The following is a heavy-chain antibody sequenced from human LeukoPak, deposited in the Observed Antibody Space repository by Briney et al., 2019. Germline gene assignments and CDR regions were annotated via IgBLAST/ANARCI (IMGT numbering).Heavy chain of an antibody. CDR1: GFTFSDYA. CDR2: ISYDASHV. V-gene: IGHV3-30*18. D-gene: IGHD6-13*01. Sequence: PGGSLRLSCAASGFTFSDYAMHWVRQAPGKGLEWVAGISYDASHVYYAASVQGRITISRENSKNTVYLQLNSLRGDDTAVYYCAKWLPKGSTNWYGFDYWGQGILVIVSS. J-gene: IGHJ4*02. CDR3: AKWLPKGSTNWYGFDY.